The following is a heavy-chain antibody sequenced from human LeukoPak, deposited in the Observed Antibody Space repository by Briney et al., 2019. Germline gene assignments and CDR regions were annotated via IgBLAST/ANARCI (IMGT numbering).Heavy chain of an antibody. CDR2: IWYDGSNK. CDR3: ARDVYSSGWFGTGPGFDY. D-gene: IGHD6-19*01. V-gene: IGHV3-33*01. CDR1: GFTFSSYG. Sequence: PGRSLRLSCAASGFTFSSYGMHWVRQAPGKGLEWGAVIWYDGSNKYYADSVKGRFTISRDNSKNTLYLQMNSLRAEDTAVYYCARDVYSSGWFGTGPGFDYWGQGTLVTVSS. J-gene: IGHJ4*02.